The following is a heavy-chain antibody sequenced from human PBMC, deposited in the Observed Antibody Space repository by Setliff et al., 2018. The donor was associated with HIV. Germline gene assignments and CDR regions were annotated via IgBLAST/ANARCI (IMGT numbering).Heavy chain of an antibody. V-gene: IGHV4-39*01. CDR3: ARHRFAVEMATIMVDYYYYYMDV. CDR2: IYYSGST. D-gene: IGHD5-12*01. J-gene: IGHJ6*03. CDR1: GGSISSSSYY. Sequence: SETLSLTCTVSGGSISSSSYYWGWIRQPPGKGLEWIGSIYYSGSTYYNPSLKSRVPISVDTSKNQFSLKLSSVTAADTAVYYCARHRFAVEMATIMVDYYYYYMDVLGKGTTVTVSS.